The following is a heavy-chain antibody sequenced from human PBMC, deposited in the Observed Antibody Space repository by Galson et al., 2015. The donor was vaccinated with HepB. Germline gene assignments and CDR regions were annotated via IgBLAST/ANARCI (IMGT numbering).Heavy chain of an antibody. CDR2: IKQDGSEK. V-gene: IGHV3-7*03. CDR1: GFTFSSYW. CDR3: ARVVTAIKYYFDY. D-gene: IGHD2-21*02. J-gene: IGHJ4*02. Sequence: SLRLSCAASGFTFSSYWMSWVRQAPGKGLEWVGNIKQDGSEKSYVDSVKGRFTISRDNAKNSLYLQMNSLRAEDTAVYYCARVVTAIKYYFDYWGQGTLVTVSS.